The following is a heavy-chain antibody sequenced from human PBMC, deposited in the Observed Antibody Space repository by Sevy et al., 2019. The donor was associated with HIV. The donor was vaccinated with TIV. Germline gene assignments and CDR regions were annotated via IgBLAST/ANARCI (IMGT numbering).Heavy chain of an antibody. D-gene: IGHD6-13*01. CDR2: ISYDGSNK. Sequence: GGSLRLSCAASGFTFSSYGMHWVRQAPGKGLEWVAVISYDGSNKYYADSVKGRFTISRDNSKNTLYLQMNNLRAEDTAVYYCAKGHSSSWYRAFDYWGQGTLVTVSS. CDR1: GFTFSSYG. J-gene: IGHJ4*02. CDR3: AKGHSSSWYRAFDY. V-gene: IGHV3-30*18.